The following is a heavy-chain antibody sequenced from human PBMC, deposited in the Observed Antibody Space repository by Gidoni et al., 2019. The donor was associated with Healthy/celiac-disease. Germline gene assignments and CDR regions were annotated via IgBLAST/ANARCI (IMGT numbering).Heavy chain of an antibody. CDR2: ISSSGSTI. D-gene: IGHD4-17*01. CDR1: GVTFSSYE. J-gene: IGHJ3*02. V-gene: IGHV3-48*03. CDR3: ARSSIGYGDSYDAFDI. Sequence: EVQLVESGGGLIQPGGSLRLSCAASGVTFSSYEMNWVRQAPGKGLEWVSYISSSGSTIYYADSVKGRFTISRDNAKNSLYLQMNSPRAEDTAVYYCARSSIGYGDSYDAFDIWGQGTMVTVSS.